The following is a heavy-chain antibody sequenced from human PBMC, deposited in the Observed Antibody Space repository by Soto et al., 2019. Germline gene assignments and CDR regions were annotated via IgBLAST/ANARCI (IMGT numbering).Heavy chain of an antibody. CDR3: ARGVAVLRLTADTNNWFDP. V-gene: IGHV3-30-3*01. CDR1: GFTFSSYA. J-gene: IGHJ5*02. D-gene: IGHD6-19*01. Sequence: GGSLRLSCAASGFTFSSYAMHWVRQAPGKGLEWVAVISYDGSNKYYADSVKGRFTISRDNSKNTLYLQMNSLRAEDTAVYYCARGVAVLRLTADTNNWFDPWGQGTLVTVSS. CDR2: ISYDGSNK.